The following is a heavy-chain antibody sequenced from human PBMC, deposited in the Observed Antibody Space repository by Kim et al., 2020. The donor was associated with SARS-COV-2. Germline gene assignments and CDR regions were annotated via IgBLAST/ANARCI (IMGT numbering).Heavy chain of an antibody. Sequence: GGSLRLSCAASGFTCSSYWMHWVRQAPGKGLVWVSRINSDGSSTSYADSVKGRFTISRDNAKNTLYLQMNSLRAEDTAVYYCARFNYGDPVDYWGQGTLVTVSS. V-gene: IGHV3-74*01. J-gene: IGHJ4*02. D-gene: IGHD4-17*01. CDR3: ARFNYGDPVDY. CDR2: INSDGSST. CDR1: GFTCSSYW.